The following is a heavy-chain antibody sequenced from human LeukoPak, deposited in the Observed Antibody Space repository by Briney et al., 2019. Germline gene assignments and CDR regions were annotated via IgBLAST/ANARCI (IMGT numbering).Heavy chain of an antibody. CDR1: GFNFSDYY. Sequence: PGGSLRLSCAASGFNFSDYYMSWIRQAPGKGLEWGSYISSSGSTIYYADSVKGQFPISRDNAKNSLYLQMNSLRAEDTAVYYCARDGYYDSSGYGPPWGQGTLVTVSS. J-gene: IGHJ5*02. CDR3: ARDGYYDSSGYGPP. D-gene: IGHD3-22*01. CDR2: ISSSGSTI. V-gene: IGHV3-11*04.